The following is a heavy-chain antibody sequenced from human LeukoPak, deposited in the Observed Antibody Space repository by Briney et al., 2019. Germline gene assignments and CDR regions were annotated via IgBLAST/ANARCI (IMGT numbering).Heavy chain of an antibody. D-gene: IGHD3-9*01. J-gene: IGHJ4*02. V-gene: IGHV3-21*01. CDR2: ISSSSSYI. Sequence: GGSLRLSCAASGFTFSSYSMNWVRQAPGKGLEWVSSISSSSSYIYYADSVKGRFTISRDNAKNSLYLQMNSLRAEDTAVYYCAKDRFDSAVFDYWGQGTLVTVSS. CDR3: AKDRFDSAVFDY. CDR1: GFTFSSYS.